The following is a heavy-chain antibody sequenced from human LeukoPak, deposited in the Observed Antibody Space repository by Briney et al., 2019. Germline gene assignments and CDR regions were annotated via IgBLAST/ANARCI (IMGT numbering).Heavy chain of an antibody. CDR3: ARLQLIFDY. CDR2: IYYSGST. D-gene: IGHD5-18*01. Sequence: SQTLSLTCTVSGGSISSGSFYWTWIRQPPGKGLEWIGYIYYSGSTNYNPSLKSRVTISVDTSKNQFSLKLSSVTAADTAVYYCARLQLIFDYWGQGTLVTVSS. CDR1: GGSISSGSFY. J-gene: IGHJ4*02. V-gene: IGHV4-61*01.